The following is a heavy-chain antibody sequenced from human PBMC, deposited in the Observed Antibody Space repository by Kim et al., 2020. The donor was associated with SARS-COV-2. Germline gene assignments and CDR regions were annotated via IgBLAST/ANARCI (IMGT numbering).Heavy chain of an antibody. D-gene: IGHD3-16*02. J-gene: IGHJ6*02. CDR2: IIPIFGTA. CDR1: GGTFSSYA. Sequence: SVKVSCKASGGTFSSYAISWVRQAPGQGLEWMGGIIPIFGTANYAQKFQGRVTITADESTSTAYMELSSLRSEDTAVYYCARDPGIAITFWGVIVIPYYYYYGMDVWGQGTTVTVSS. V-gene: IGHV1-69*13. CDR3: ARDPGIAITFWGVIVIPYYYYYGMDV.